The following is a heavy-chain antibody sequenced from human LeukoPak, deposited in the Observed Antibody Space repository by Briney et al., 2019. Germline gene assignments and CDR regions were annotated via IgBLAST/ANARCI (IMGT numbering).Heavy chain of an antibody. CDR2: INSDGSST. J-gene: IGHJ3*02. CDR3: TRVAHIRDAFDI. Sequence: PGGSLRLSCAASGFTFITFWMYWVRQAPGKGLGCVSRINSDGSSTNYADSVKGRFTISRDNAKNTVYLQMNSLRAEDTAVYYCTRVAHIRDAFDIWGQGTMVTVSS. D-gene: IGHD2-21*01. V-gene: IGHV3-74*01. CDR1: GFTFITFW.